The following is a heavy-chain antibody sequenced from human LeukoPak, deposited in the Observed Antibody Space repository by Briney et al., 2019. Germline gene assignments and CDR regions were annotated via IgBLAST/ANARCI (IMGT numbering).Heavy chain of an antibody. Sequence: SQTLSLTCTVAGGSISSYYWSWIRQPPGKGLEWIVYIYYSGSTNYNPSLKSRVTISVDTSKNQFSLKLSSVTAADTAVYYCARLIGYCSSTSCWDYYYYGMDVWGKGTTVTVSS. V-gene: IGHV4-59*01. D-gene: IGHD2-2*01. CDR3: ARLIGYCSSTSCWDYYYYGMDV. CDR1: GGSISSYY. J-gene: IGHJ6*04. CDR2: IYYSGST.